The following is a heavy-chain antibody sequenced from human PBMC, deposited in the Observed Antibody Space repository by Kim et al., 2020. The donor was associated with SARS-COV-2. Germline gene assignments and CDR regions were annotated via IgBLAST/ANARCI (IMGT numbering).Heavy chain of an antibody. D-gene: IGHD5-12*01. CDR1: GGTFSSYT. Sequence: SVKVSCKASGGTFSSYTISWVRQAPGQGLEWMGRIIPILGIANYAQKFQGRVTITADKSTSTAYMELSSLRSEDTAVYYCARLYSEDAFDIWGQGTMVTVSS. V-gene: IGHV1-69*02. J-gene: IGHJ3*02. CDR3: ARLYSEDAFDI. CDR2: IIPILGIA.